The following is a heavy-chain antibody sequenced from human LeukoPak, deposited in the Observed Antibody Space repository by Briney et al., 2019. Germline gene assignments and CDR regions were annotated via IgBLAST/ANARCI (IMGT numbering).Heavy chain of an antibody. V-gene: IGHV1-18*01. D-gene: IGHD3-10*01. CDR1: GYTFTSYG. CDR3: AREDMVRGMGAIDY. J-gene: IGHJ4*02. CDR2: ISAYNGNT. Sequence: ASVKVSCKASGYTFTSYGISWVRQAPGQGLEWMGWISAYNGNTNYAQKLQGRVTMTTDTSTSTAYMELRSLRAEDTAVYYCAREDMVRGMGAIDYWGQGTLVTVSS.